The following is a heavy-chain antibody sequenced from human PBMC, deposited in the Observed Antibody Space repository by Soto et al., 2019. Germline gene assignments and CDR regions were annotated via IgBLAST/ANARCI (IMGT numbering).Heavy chain of an antibody. CDR2: IIPIFGTA. V-gene: IGHV1-69*06. J-gene: IGHJ6*02. Sequence: SVKVSCKASGGTFSSYAISWVRQAPGQGLEWMGGIIPIFGTANYAQKFQGRVTITADKSTSTAYMELSSLRSEDTAVYYCAREKAVAGDYYYGMDVWGQGTTVTVS. D-gene: IGHD6-19*01. CDR1: GGTFSSYA. CDR3: AREKAVAGDYYYGMDV.